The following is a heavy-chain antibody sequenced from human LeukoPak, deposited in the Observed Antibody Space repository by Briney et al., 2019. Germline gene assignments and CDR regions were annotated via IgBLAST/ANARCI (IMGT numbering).Heavy chain of an antibody. CDR2: IYSGGST. CDR1: GFTVSSNY. Sequence: GGSLRLSCAASGFTVSSNYMSWVRQAPGKGLEWVSVIYSGGSTYYADPVKGRFTISRDNSKNTLYLQMNSLRAEDTAVYYCARVAVAGTIDYWGQGTLVTVSS. CDR3: ARVAVAGTIDY. V-gene: IGHV3-53*01. J-gene: IGHJ4*02. D-gene: IGHD6-19*01.